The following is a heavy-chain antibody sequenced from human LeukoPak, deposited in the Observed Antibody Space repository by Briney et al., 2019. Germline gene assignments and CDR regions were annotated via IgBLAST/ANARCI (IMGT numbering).Heavy chain of an antibody. CDR2: ISYDGNNE. Sequence: GGSLRLSCAASGFTFSSYGMHWVRQAPGKGLEWVAVISYDGNNEYYADSVKGRFTIYRDNSKNTLFLQMNSLTAEDTAVYYCAKDRLYCSGSNCQSRAFGGYFDYWGQGTLVTVSS. V-gene: IGHV3-30*18. J-gene: IGHJ4*02. CDR3: AKDRLYCSGSNCQSRAFGGYFDY. CDR1: GFTFSSYG. D-gene: IGHD2-15*01.